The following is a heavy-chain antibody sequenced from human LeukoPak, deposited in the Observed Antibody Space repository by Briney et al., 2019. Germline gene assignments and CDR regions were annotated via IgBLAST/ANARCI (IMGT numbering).Heavy chain of an antibody. D-gene: IGHD2-8*01. CDR1: GFTFYSYA. CDR2: IGRGGDTT. V-gene: IGHV3-23*01. J-gene: IGHJ4*02. CDR3: AKNGDY. Sequence: GASLRLSCAASGFTFYSYAMSWVRQAPGKGLEWVSSIGRGGDTTYYADSVKGRFTISRDNPKNTLYLQMNSRRAEDTAVYYCAKNGDYWGQGTLVTVSS.